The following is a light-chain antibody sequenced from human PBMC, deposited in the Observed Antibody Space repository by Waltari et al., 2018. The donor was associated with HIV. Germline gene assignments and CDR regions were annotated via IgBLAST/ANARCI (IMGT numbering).Light chain of an antibody. J-gene: IGKJ1*01. Sequence: TQSPGTLSVFPGERATLSCRASQSVSSNLAWYQQKPGQAPRLLIYGASTRATGIPARFSGSGSGTEFTLTISSLQSEDFAVYYCQQYNNWPPWTFGQGTKVEIK. V-gene: IGKV3-15*01. CDR3: QQYNNWPPWT. CDR2: GAS. CDR1: QSVSSN.